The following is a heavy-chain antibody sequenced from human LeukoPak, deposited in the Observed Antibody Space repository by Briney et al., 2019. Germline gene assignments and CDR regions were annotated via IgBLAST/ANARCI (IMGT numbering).Heavy chain of an antibody. V-gene: IGHV1-2*02. J-gene: IGHJ6*03. Sequence: ASVKVSCKASGYTFTGYYMHWVRQAPGQGLEWMGWINPNSGGTNYAQKFQGRVTMTRDTSISTAYMELSRLRSDDTAVYYCARAEVVTAKAPPYYYYYYYMDVWGKGTTVTVSS. D-gene: IGHD2-21*02. CDR3: ARAEVVTAKAPPYYYYYYYMDV. CDR1: GYTFTGYY. CDR2: INPNSGGT.